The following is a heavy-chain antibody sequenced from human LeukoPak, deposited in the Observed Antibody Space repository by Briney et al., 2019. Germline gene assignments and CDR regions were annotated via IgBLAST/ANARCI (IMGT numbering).Heavy chain of an antibody. CDR2: INAGNGNT. Sequence: ASVKVSCKASGYTFTSYAMHWVRQAPGQRLEWMGWINAGNGNTKYSQKFQGRVTITRDTSASTAYMELSSLRSEDTAVYYCARVYGNLQAYGYWGQGTLVTASS. D-gene: IGHD4-11*01. J-gene: IGHJ4*02. V-gene: IGHV1-3*01. CDR3: ARVYGNLQAYGY. CDR1: GYTFTSYA.